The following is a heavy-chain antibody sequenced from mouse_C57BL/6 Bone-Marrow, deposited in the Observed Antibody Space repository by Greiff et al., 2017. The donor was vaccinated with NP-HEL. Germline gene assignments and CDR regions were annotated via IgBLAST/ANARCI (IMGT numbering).Heavy chain of an antibody. CDR3: ARMGYDGYYVSYFDY. Sequence: QVTLKESGPGILQPSQTLSLTCSFSGFSLSTFGMGVGWIRQPAGKGLEWLAHIWWDDDKYYNPALKSRLTISKDTSKNQVFLKIANVDTADTATYYCARMGYDGYYVSYFDYWGQGTTLTVSS. V-gene: IGHV8-8*01. J-gene: IGHJ2*01. D-gene: IGHD2-3*01. CDR1: GFSLSTFGMG. CDR2: IWWDDDK.